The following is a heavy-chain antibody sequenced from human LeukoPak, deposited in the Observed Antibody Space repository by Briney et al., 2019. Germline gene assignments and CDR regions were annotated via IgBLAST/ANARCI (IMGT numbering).Heavy chain of an antibody. Sequence: GASVKVSCKASGGTFSSYAISWVRQAPGQGLEWMGGIIPIFGTANRAQKFQGRVTITADESTSTAYMELGSLRSEDTAVYYCASLISDYYYYGMDVWGQGTTVTVSS. V-gene: IGHV1-69*13. CDR3: ASLISDYYYYGMDV. CDR1: GGTFSSYA. J-gene: IGHJ6*02. D-gene: IGHD2-8*01. CDR2: IIPIFGTA.